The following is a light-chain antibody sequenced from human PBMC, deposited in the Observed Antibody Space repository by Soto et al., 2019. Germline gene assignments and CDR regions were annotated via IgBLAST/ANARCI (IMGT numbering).Light chain of an antibody. CDR1: SSDVGGYNH. J-gene: IGLJ1*01. Sequence: QSVLTQPASVSGSPGQSITISRTGTSSDVGGYNHVSWYQQHPGKAPKLMIYDVSNRPSGVSNRFSGSKSGNTASLTISGLQAEDEADYYCSSYTSSSTQVFGTGTKVTVL. CDR3: SSYTSSSTQV. V-gene: IGLV2-14*01. CDR2: DVS.